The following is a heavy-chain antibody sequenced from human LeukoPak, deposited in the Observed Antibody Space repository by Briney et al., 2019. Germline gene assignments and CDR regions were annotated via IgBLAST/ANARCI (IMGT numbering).Heavy chain of an antibody. D-gene: IGHD1-26*01. V-gene: IGHV6-1*01. Sequence: PSQTLSLTCAISGDSVSSNSATWNWIRQSPSRGLEWLGRTYYRSKYYNDYAVSVKSRITIDADTSKNQFSLHLSSVTPEDTAVYYCASHSGSYSNYYFDYWGQGTLVTVSS. CDR1: GDSVSSNSAT. J-gene: IGHJ4*02. CDR3: ASHSGSYSNYYFDY. CDR2: TYYRSKYYN.